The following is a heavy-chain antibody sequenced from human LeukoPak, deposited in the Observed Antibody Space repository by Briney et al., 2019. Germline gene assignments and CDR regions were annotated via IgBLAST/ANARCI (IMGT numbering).Heavy chain of an antibody. V-gene: IGHV3-66*01. CDR2: IYSGGST. D-gene: IGHD4-17*01. CDR3: ARDSRFTVTTATDY. Sequence: GGSLRLSCAASGFTFSSYSINWVRQAPGKGLEWVSVIYSGGSTYYADSVKGRFTISRDNSKNTLYLQMNSLRAEDTAVYYYARDSRFTVTTATDYWGQGTLVTVSS. J-gene: IGHJ4*02. CDR1: GFTFSSYS.